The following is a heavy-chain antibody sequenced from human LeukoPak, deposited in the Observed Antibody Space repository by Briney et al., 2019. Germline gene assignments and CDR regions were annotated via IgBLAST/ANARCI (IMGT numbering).Heavy chain of an antibody. V-gene: IGHV3-33*01. Sequence: QPGGSLRLSCAASGFTFSSYGMHWVRQAPGKGLEWVAVIWYDGTNEYYADSVKGRFTISRDNSKNTLFLQMSTLRAEDTAVYYCARGDPLKGTRVFYYHGMDVWGQGTTVTVSS. CDR3: ARGDPLKGTRVFYYHGMDV. CDR2: IWYDGTNE. J-gene: IGHJ6*02. D-gene: IGHD3-10*01. CDR1: GFTFSSYG.